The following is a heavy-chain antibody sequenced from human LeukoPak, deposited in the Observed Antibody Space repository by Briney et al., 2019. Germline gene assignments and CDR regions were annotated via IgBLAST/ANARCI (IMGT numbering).Heavy chain of an antibody. V-gene: IGHV1-46*01. J-gene: IGHJ5*02. Sequence: ASVKVSCKASGYTFTRYYMHWVRQAPGQGLEWMGIINPSGGSTSYAQKFQGRVTMTRDTSTSTVYMELSSLRSEDTAVYYCARDQQLGYCSSTSCYNWNWFDPWGQGTLVTVSS. CDR2: INPSGGST. D-gene: IGHD2-2*02. CDR1: GYTFTRYY. CDR3: ARDQQLGYCSSTSCYNWNWFDP.